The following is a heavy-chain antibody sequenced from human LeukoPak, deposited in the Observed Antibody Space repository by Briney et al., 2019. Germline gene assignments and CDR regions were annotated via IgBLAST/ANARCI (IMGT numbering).Heavy chain of an antibody. V-gene: IGHV3-23*01. CDR3: AKRLAGRDGYNLVFDY. Sequence: PGGSLRLSCAASGFTFSSYAMSWVRQAPGKGLEWVSAISGGGDSTYYADSVKGRLTISRDNSKNTLYLQMNSLRAEDTALYYCAKRLAGRDGYNLVFDYWGQGTLVTVSS. D-gene: IGHD5-24*01. J-gene: IGHJ4*02. CDR2: ISGGGDST. CDR1: GFTFSSYA.